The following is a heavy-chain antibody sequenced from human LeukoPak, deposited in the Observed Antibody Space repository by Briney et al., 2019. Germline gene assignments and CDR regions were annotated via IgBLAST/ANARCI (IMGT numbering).Heavy chain of an antibody. CDR2: IYYSGST. CDR1: GGSISSYY. Sequence: KPSETLSLTYTVSGGSISSYYWSWIRQPPGKGLEWIGYIYYSGSTNYNPSLKSRVTISVDTSKNQFSLKLSSVTAADTAVYYCARGVTIFGVVYFDYWGQGTLVTVSS. D-gene: IGHD3-3*01. J-gene: IGHJ4*02. CDR3: ARGVTIFGVVYFDY. V-gene: IGHV4-59*01.